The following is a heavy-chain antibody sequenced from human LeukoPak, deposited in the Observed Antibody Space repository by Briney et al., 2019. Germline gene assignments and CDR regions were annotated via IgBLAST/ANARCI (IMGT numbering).Heavy chain of an antibody. CDR3: ARDQTTVTTNWFDP. Sequence: GWSLRLSCAASGFTFSDYYMRWIRQAPGKGLEWVSYISSSSSYTNYADSVKGRFTISRDNAKNSLYLQMNSLRAEDTAVYYCARDQTTVTTNWFDPWGRGTLVIVSS. V-gene: IGHV3-11*06. CDR2: ISSSSSYT. D-gene: IGHD4-17*01. CDR1: GFTFSDYY. J-gene: IGHJ5*02.